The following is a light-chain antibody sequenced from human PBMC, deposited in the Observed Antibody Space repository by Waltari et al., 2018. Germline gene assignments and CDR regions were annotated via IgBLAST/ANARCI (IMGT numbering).Light chain of an antibody. V-gene: IGKV3-15*01. Sequence: EIVMTQSPATLSVSPGERAALSCRAIQTINSHLAWYQLKPGQAPRPLMYLASTRATGIPARFSGSGSETECTLPISSLQSEDFAVYSCQQYNNWPITFGQGTRLEIK. CDR1: QTINSH. CDR2: LAS. CDR3: QQYNNWPIT. J-gene: IGKJ5*01.